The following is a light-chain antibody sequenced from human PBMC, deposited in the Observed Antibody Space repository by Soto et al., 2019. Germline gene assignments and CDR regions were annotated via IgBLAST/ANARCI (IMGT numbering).Light chain of an antibody. CDR1: SSNIGSNY. Sequence: QSVLTQPPSASGTPGQRVTISCSGSSSNIGSNYVYWYQQLPGTAPKLLIYRNNQRPSGVPDRFSGSKSGTSASLAISGLGSEDEADYYCAAWDDSLSGPDVFGTGTKVTVL. CDR3: AAWDDSLSGPDV. CDR2: RNN. J-gene: IGLJ1*01. V-gene: IGLV1-47*01.